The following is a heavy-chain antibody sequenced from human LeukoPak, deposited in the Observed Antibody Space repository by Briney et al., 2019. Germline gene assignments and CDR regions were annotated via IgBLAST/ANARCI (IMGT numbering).Heavy chain of an antibody. J-gene: IGHJ6*03. Sequence: GASVKVSCKASGYTFTSYYMHWVRQAPGQGLEWMGIINPSGGSTSYAQKFQGRVTMTRDTSTSTVYMELSSLRSEDTAVYYCARGSSGWFNYYYYMDVWGKGTTVTVSS. CDR3: ARGSSGWFNYYYYMDV. D-gene: IGHD6-19*01. CDR1: GYTFTSYY. V-gene: IGHV1-46*01. CDR2: INPSGGST.